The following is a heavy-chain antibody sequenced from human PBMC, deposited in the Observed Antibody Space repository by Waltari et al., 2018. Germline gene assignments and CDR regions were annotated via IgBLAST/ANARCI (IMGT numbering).Heavy chain of an antibody. D-gene: IGHD3-22*01. V-gene: IGHV3-30*04. J-gene: IGHJ6*02. CDR1: EFTFSSYA. CDR2: ISYNGRNI. CDR3: ARDYCDRTNCHGMDV. Sequence: QVQLVESGGGVVQPGRSLRLSCAASEFTFSSYAMHWVRQAPGKGVEWVAVISYNGRNIYYVDSVKGRFTISRDNSKKMLYLQMNSLRAEDTAVYYCARDYCDRTNCHGMDVWGQGTTVTVSS.